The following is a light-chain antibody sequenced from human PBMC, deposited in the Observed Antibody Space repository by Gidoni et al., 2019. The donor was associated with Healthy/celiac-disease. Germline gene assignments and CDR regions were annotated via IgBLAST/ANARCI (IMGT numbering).Light chain of an antibody. CDR3: QQRSNWPPWT. V-gene: IGKV3-11*01. CDR1: QSVSSY. J-gene: IGKJ1*01. CDR2: DAS. Sequence: ELVLTQSPATLSLAPGERATLACRASQSVSSYLAWYQQKPGQAPRLLIYDASTRATGIPARFSGSGSGTDFTLTISSLEPEDFAVYYCQQRSNWPPWTFXXXTKVEIK.